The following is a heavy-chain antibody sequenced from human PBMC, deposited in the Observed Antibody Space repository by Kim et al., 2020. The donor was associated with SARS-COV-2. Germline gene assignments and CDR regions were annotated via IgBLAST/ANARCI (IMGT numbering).Heavy chain of an antibody. Sequence: KGRFAISRDNSKNTLKLQMNSLRAEDTAVYDCAKDRTPLDTGDYYGGMDVWGQGTTVTVSS. V-gene: IGHV3-23*01. CDR3: AKDRTPLDTGDYYGGMDV. D-gene: IGHD1-1*01. J-gene: IGHJ6*02.